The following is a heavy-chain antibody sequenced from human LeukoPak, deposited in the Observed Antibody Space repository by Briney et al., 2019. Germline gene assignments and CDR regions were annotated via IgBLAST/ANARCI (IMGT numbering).Heavy chain of an antibody. V-gene: IGHV1-18*01. CDR3: AREAGIVVVPAAIVY. Sequence: ASVKVSCKASGGTFSSYAISWVRQAPGQGLEWMGWISGYNGNTNYAQKLQGRVTMTTDTSTSTAYMELRSLRSDDTAVYYCAREAGIVVVPAAIVYWGQGTLVTVSS. CDR2: ISGYNGNT. J-gene: IGHJ4*02. D-gene: IGHD2-2*01. CDR1: GGTFSSYA.